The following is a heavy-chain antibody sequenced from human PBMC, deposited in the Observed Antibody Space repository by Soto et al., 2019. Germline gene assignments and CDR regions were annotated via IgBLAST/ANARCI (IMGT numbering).Heavy chain of an antibody. Sequence: QVQLVESGGGVVQPGRSLRLSCAVSGFTVNTYGMHWVRQAPGKGLEWVAVISRDGGTKFYADSVKGRFTISRDNSRNTLFLEMNSLRGVDMAVYYCTGEVASGYWGQGTLVTISS. CDR3: TGEVASGY. CDR1: GFTVNTYG. CDR2: ISRDGGTK. J-gene: IGHJ4*02. V-gene: IGHV3-30*03. D-gene: IGHD2-8*02.